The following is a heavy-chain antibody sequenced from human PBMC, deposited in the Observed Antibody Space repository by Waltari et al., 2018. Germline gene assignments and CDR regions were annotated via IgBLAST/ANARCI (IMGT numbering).Heavy chain of an antibody. CDR1: GYTFTGYY. V-gene: IGHV1-2*06. CDR2: INPNSGGT. J-gene: IGHJ4*02. Sequence: QVQLVQSGAEVKKPGASVKVSCKASGYTFTGYYMHWVRQAPGQGLEWMGRINPNSGGTNYAQKVQGRVTMTRDTSISTAYMELSRLRSDDTAVYYCARDLGRRDSSGWYRDYWGQGTLVIVSS. D-gene: IGHD6-19*01. CDR3: ARDLGRRDSSGWYRDY.